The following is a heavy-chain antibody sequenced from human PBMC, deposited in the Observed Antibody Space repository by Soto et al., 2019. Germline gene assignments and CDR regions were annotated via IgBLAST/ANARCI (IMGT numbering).Heavy chain of an antibody. CDR3: AHGRLAAGTPEYFQH. D-gene: IGHD6-13*01. J-gene: IGHJ1*01. CDR1: GFSLRTSGVG. Sequence: SGPTLLKPTQTLTLTCTFSGFSLRTSGVGVGWIRQPPGKALEWLALIYWDDDKRYSPSLKSRLTITKDTSKNQVVLTMTNMDPADTATYYCAHGRLAAGTPEYFQHWGQGTLVTVSS. V-gene: IGHV2-5*02. CDR2: IYWDDDK.